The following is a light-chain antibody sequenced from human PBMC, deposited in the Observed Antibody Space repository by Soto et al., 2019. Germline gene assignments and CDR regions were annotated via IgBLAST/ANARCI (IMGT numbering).Light chain of an antibody. CDR1: NIGSKS. CDR3: QVWDSRSDHVV. Sequence: SYVLTQPPSVSVAPGQTAGIICGGNNIGSKSVHWYQQKPGQAPVLVVYDDADRPSGIPERFSGSNSGDTATLTISRVEVGDEGDYYCQVWDSRSDHVVFGGGTQLTVL. CDR2: DDA. V-gene: IGLV3-21*02. J-gene: IGLJ2*01.